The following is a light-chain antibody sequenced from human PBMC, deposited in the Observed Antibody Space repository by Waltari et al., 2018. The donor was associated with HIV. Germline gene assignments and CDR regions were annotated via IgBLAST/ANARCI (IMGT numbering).Light chain of an antibody. CDR1: SSAVGGYIY. CDR2: EDT. Sequence: QSALTQPASVSASPGPSITIPSTGSSSAVGGYIYVPWYQQFPGKAPKLLISEDTDRASEISLRFSGSKSANTASLTISGLRPEDEADYFCASFSSTFTYVFGTGTKVTVL. V-gene: IGLV2-14*01. CDR3: ASFSSTFTYV. J-gene: IGLJ1*01.